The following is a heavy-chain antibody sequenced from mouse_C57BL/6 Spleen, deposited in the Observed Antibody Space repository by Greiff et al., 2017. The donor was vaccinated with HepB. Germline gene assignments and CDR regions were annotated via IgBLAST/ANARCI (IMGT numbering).Heavy chain of an antibody. V-gene: IGHV1-61*01. CDR2: IYPSDSET. Sequence: QVQLQQPGAELVRPGSSVKLSCKASGYTFTSYWMDWVKQRPGQGLEWIGNIYPSDSETHYNQKFKDKATLTVDKSSSTAYMQLSSLTSEDSAVYYCARWGSSDFDYWGQGTTLTVSS. D-gene: IGHD1-1*01. CDR3: ARWGSSDFDY. J-gene: IGHJ2*01. CDR1: GYTFTSYW.